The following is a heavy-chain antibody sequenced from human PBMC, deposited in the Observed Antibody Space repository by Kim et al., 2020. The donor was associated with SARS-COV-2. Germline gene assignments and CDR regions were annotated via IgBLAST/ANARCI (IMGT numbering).Heavy chain of an antibody. J-gene: IGHJ6*02. Sequence: TSYADSAKGRFTIARDNAKNTLHLQMTRLRAEDTAVYFCARGNYYGMDVWGQGTTITVS. CDR2: T. CDR3: ARGNYYGMDV. V-gene: IGHV3-74*01.